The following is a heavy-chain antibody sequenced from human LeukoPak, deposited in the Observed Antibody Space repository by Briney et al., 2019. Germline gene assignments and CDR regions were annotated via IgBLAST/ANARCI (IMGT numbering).Heavy chain of an antibody. CDR1: GYTFTGYF. CDR3: ARDLSSTPNWELDY. V-gene: IGHV1-2*06. J-gene: IGHJ4*02. CDR2: INPNSGDT. Sequence: ASVKVSCKASGYTFTGYFMHWVRQAPGQGLEWMGRINPNSGDTNYARNFQGRVTMTRDTSISTAYMELSRLGSDDTAVYYCARDLSSTPNWELDYWGQGTLVTVSS. D-gene: IGHD7-27*01.